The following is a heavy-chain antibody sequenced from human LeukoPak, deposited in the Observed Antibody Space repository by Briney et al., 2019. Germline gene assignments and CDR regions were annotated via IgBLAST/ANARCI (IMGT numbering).Heavy chain of an antibody. CDR3: AKGDIAAAGYNYFDY. CDR1: GFPFSNHA. D-gene: IGHD6-13*01. CDR2: ISNGNT. Sequence: GGSLRLSCAASGFPFSNHAMSWVRQPPGKGLEWVAAISNGNTYYADSVRGRFTISRDDSKNTLYLQMNSLRAEDTAVYYCAKGDIAAAGYNYFDYWGQGTLVTVSS. J-gene: IGHJ4*02. V-gene: IGHV3-23*01.